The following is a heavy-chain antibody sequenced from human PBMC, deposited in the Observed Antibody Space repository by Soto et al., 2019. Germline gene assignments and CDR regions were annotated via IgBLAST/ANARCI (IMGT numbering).Heavy chain of an antibody. Sequence: PGGSLRLSCAASGFIFKNYAMTWVRQGPGKGPEWVSAISGDGGGTYFADSVKGRFTISRDNSKNTLYLQMNSLRAEDTAVYYCAKDLSIAAAGTDQDRDYWGQGTLVTVSS. V-gene: IGHV3-23*01. CDR2: ISGDGGGT. CDR1: GFIFKNYA. CDR3: AKDLSIAAAGTDQDRDY. D-gene: IGHD6-13*01. J-gene: IGHJ4*02.